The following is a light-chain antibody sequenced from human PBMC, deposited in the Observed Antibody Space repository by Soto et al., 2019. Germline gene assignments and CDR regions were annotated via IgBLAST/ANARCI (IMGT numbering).Light chain of an antibody. V-gene: IGKV1-5*01. CDR2: DAS. CDR1: QSISGY. CDR3: QQYDSLWT. J-gene: IGKJ1*01. Sequence: DIQMTQSPSTLSASVGDRVTITCRASQSISGYLAWYQQRPGKAPQLLIYDASSLQTGVPSRFSGSGSRTEFTLTISSLQPDDFATYYCQQYDSLWTFGQGTKVDIK.